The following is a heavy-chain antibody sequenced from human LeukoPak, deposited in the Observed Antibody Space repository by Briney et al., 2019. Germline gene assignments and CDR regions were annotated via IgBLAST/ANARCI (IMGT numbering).Heavy chain of an antibody. CDR1: GGSFSGYY. Sequence: SETLSLTCAVYGGSFSGYYWSWIRQPPGKGLEWIGEINHSGSTNYNPSLKSRVTISVDTSKNQFSLKLSSVTAADTAVYYCASNGGQEGEQQLVLNYWGQGTLVTVSS. V-gene: IGHV4-34*01. CDR3: ASNGGQEGEQQLVLNY. CDR2: INHSGST. J-gene: IGHJ4*02. D-gene: IGHD6-13*01.